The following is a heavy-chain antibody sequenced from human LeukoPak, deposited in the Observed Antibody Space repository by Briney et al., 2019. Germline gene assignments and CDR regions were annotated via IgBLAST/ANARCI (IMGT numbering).Heavy chain of an antibody. D-gene: IGHD4-11*01. CDR3: ARFKVTVTSIP. J-gene: IGHJ5*02. Sequence: KPGGSLRLSCAASGFSFSSYTMNWVRQAPGKGLEWVSSVSSGSTHIYYADSVKGRFTISRDNAENSLYLQMNSLRAEDTAVYYCARFKVTVTSIPWGQGTLVTVSS. CDR2: VSSGSTHI. V-gene: IGHV3-21*01. CDR1: GFSFSSYT.